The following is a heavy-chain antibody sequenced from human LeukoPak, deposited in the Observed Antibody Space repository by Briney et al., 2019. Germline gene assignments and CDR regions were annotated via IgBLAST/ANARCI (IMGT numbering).Heavy chain of an antibody. J-gene: IGHJ3*02. CDR2: IYSAGAT. Sequence: GGSLRLSCAASGFTFSSYWMTWVRQAPGKGLEWVSSIYSAGATHYAESVKGRFTISRDNSKNTLYLQMNSLRAEDMAVYYCARIEWERLGRAFDIWGQGTMVTVSS. D-gene: IGHD1-26*01. V-gene: IGHV3-53*01. CDR1: GFTFSSYW. CDR3: ARIEWERLGRAFDI.